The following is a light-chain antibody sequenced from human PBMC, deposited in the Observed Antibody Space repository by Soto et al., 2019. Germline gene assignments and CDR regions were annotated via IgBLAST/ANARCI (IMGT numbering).Light chain of an antibody. CDR3: QQYCSSTYT. CDR1: QSVSSSD. Sequence: EMVLTQSPGTLSLSPGARATLSCRASQSVSSSDLARYQHKPGQAPRLLIYGASIRATSIPARFSGSGSARAFTLTISRLEPEDFEVYYCQQYCSSTYTFGQGTKLESK. V-gene: IGKV3-20*01. J-gene: IGKJ2*01. CDR2: GAS.